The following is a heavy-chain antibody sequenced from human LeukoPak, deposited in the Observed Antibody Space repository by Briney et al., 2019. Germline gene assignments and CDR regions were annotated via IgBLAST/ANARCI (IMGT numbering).Heavy chain of an antibody. J-gene: IGHJ6*03. D-gene: IGHD3-10*01. V-gene: IGHV3-66*02. CDR2: IYSGGST. CDR3: ARDRLWFGELWYCYMDV. Sequence: GGSLRLSCAASGFTVSSNYMSWVRQAPGKGLEWVSVIYSGGSTYYADSVKGRFTISRDNSKNTLYLQMNSLRAEDTAVYYCARDRLWFGELWYCYMDVWGKGTTVTVSS. CDR1: GFTVSSNY.